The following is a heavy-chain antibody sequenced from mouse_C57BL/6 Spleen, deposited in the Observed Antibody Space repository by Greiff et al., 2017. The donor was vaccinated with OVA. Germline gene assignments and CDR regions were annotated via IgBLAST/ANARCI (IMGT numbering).Heavy chain of an antibody. Sequence: EVHLVESGGGLVKPGGSLKLSCAASGFTFSSYAMSWVRQTPEKRLEWVATISDGGSYTYYPDNVKGRFTISRDNAKNNLYLQMSHLKSEDTAMYYCARRDTYYYGYYFDYWGQGTTLTVSS. V-gene: IGHV5-4*03. D-gene: IGHD1-1*01. CDR3: ARRDTYYYGYYFDY. CDR1: GFTFSSYA. CDR2: ISDGGSYT. J-gene: IGHJ2*01.